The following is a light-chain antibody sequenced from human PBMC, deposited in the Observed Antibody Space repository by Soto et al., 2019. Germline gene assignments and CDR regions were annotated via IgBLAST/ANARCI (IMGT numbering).Light chain of an antibody. Sequence: DIQMTQSPSTLSASVGDRVTITCRASQSISSWLAWYQQKPGKAPKLLIYDASSLESGVPSRFSGSGSGTKFPITISRLQPDDFATYSCQQYNPHSGFGQGTKVEIK. V-gene: IGKV1-5*01. J-gene: IGKJ1*01. CDR2: DAS. CDR3: QQYNPHSG. CDR1: QSISSW.